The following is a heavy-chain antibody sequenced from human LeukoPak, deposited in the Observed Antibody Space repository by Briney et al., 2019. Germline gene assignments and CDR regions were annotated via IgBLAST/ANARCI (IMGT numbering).Heavy chain of an antibody. CDR3: ARASYSYDINGWVPFDY. D-gene: IGHD3-22*01. CDR2: IYTSGST. Sequence: PSETLSLTCTVSGGSISSSSYYWGWIRQPPGKGLEWIGRIYTSGSTNYNPSLKSGVTISADTSKNQFSLRLSSVTAADTAVYYCARASYSYDINGWVPFDYWGQGTLVTVSS. CDR1: GGSISSSSYY. J-gene: IGHJ4*02. V-gene: IGHV4-39*07.